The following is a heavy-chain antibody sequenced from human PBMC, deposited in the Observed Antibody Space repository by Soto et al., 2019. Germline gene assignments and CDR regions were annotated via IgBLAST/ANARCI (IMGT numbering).Heavy chain of an antibody. J-gene: IGHJ6*02. CDR2: ISDYNGNT. CDR3: AREGYYSGSGTYSPPRYYGMDA. V-gene: IGHV1-18*01. CDR1: GYTFTNYG. D-gene: IGHD3-10*01. Sequence: QVQLVQSGAEVKKPGASVKVSCKASGYTFTNYGITWVRQAPGQGLEWMWWISDYNGNTFYGKKFQGRVTMTTDTSTRTAYMKLKSLRSDDTAVYYCAREGYYSGSGTYSPPRYYGMDAWGQGTTVTVSS.